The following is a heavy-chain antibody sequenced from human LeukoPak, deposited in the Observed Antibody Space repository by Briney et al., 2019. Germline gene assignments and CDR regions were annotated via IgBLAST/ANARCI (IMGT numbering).Heavy chain of an antibody. CDR2: IIPIFGTA. D-gene: IGHD3-22*01. V-gene: IGHV1-69*05. Sequence: ASVKVSCKASGGTFSSYAISWVRQAPGQGLEWMGGIIPIFGTANYAQKFQGRVTITTDESTSTAYMELSSLRSEDTAVYYCASERDYYDSSGPAFDYWGQGTLVTVSS. CDR1: GGTFSSYA. J-gene: IGHJ4*02. CDR3: ASERDYYDSSGPAFDY.